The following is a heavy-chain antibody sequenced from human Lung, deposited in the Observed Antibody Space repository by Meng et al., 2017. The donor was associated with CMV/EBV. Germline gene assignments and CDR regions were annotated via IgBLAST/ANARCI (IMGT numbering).Heavy chain of an antibody. CDR2: ISRDGSST. V-gene: IGHV3-11*04. CDR1: GFTFSDFY. Sequence: SXKISCVASGFTFSDFYLSWMRQAPGKGLEWVSYISRDGSSTYHADSVKGRFTISRDNAKNSLYLQMNSLRVEDTAIYYCASDGKTVDVWGQGNLVNVDS. J-gene: IGHJ5*02. CDR3: ASDGKTVDV.